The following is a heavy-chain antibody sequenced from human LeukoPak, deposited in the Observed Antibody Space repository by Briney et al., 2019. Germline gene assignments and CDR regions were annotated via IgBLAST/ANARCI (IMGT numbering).Heavy chain of an antibody. V-gene: IGHV4-59*04. CDR3: ALVGATTGFDY. Sequence: GSLRLSCAASGFTFSSYSMNWVRQAPGKGLEWIGYIYYSGSTYYNPSLKSRVTISVDTSKNQFSLKLSSVTAADTAVYYCALVGATTGFDYWGQGTMVTVSS. D-gene: IGHD1-26*01. CDR2: IYYSGST. CDR1: GFTFSSYS. J-gene: IGHJ3*01.